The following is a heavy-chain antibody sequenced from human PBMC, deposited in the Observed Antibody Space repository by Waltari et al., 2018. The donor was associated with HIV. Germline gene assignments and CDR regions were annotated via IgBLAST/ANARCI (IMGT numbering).Heavy chain of an antibody. J-gene: IGHJ4*02. Sequence: EVQLVESGGGLVQPGGSLRLSCAASGFTFGSYSMNWCRQAPGKGLDWVSYISSSSSTIYYADSVKGRFTISRDNAKNSLYLQMNSLRAEDTAVYYCASTHGSGMVGYWGQGTLVTVSS. CDR1: GFTFGSYS. V-gene: IGHV3-48*01. CDR3: ASTHGSGMVGY. D-gene: IGHD3-10*01. CDR2: ISSSSSTI.